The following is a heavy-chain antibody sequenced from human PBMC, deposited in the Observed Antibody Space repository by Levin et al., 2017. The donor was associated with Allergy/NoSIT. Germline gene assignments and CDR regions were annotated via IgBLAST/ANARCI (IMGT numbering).Heavy chain of an antibody. CDR1: GYTFTSYA. Sequence: GASVKVSCKASGYTFTSYAMNWVRQAPGQGLEWMGWINTNTGNPTYAQGFTGRFVFSLDTSVSTAYLQISSLKDEDTAVYYCARDFVEAAIEDPYFDYWGQGTLVTVSS. D-gene: IGHD2-15*01. J-gene: IGHJ4*02. V-gene: IGHV7-4-1*02. CDR2: INTNTGNP. CDR3: ARDFVEAAIEDPYFDY.